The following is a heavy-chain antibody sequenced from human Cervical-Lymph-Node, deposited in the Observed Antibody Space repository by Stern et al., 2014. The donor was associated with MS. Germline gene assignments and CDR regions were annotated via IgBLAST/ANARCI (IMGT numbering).Heavy chain of an antibody. D-gene: IGHD4-17*01. CDR3: AKDMEAYGDYLFDY. Sequence: VQLVQSGGGVVQPGRSLRLSCAASGFTFSNYGMHWVRQAPGTGLEWVAVISNDGGNKHYADSMKGRFPISRDNSKNTLDLQMDSLRAEDTAIYFCAKDMEAYGDYLFDYWGQGTLVTVSS. V-gene: IGHV3-30*18. CDR1: GFTFSNYG. CDR2: ISNDGGNK. J-gene: IGHJ4*02.